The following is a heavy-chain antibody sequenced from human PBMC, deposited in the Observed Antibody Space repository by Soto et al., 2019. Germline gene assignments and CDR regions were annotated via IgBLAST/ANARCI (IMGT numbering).Heavy chain of an antibody. V-gene: IGHV3-48*04. Sequence: GGSLRLSCAASGFTFSSYSMNWVRQAPGKGLEWVSYISSNSSTIYYADSVTGRFTISRDNAKNTLYLQTNSLRAEDTAVYYCARDNWNSYWGQGTLVTVSS. CDR1: GFTFSSYS. J-gene: IGHJ4*02. CDR2: ISSNSSTI. D-gene: IGHD1-7*01. CDR3: ARDNWNSY.